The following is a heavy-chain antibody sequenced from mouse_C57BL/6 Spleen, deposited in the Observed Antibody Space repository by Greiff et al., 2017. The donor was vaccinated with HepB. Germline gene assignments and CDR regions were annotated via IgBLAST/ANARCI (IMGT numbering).Heavy chain of an antibody. V-gene: IGHV1-52*01. J-gene: IGHJ1*03. CDR3: ARLPYYGSSYDWYFDV. CDR1: GYTFTSYW. D-gene: IGHD1-1*01. Sequence: QVHVKQPGAELVRPGSSVKLSCKASGYTFTSYWMHWVKQRPIQGLEWIGNIDPSDSETHYNQKFKDKATLTVDKSSSTAYMQLSSLTSEDSAVYYCARLPYYGSSYDWYFDVWGTGTTVTVSS. CDR2: IDPSDSET.